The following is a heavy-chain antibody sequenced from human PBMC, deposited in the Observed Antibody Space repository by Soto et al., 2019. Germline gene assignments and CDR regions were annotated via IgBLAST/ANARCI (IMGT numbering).Heavy chain of an antibody. J-gene: IGHJ4*02. CDR2: ISAYNGYT. D-gene: IGHD3-3*01. Sequence: ASVKVSCKASGYTFTSYGISWVRQAPGQGLEWMGWISAYNGYTNNAQKVQGRVTMTTDTSTSTAYMELRSLRSDDTAVYYCARGNTISGELSYPDYWGQGTLVT. V-gene: IGHV1-18*01. CDR3: ARGNTISGELSYPDY. CDR1: GYTFTSYG.